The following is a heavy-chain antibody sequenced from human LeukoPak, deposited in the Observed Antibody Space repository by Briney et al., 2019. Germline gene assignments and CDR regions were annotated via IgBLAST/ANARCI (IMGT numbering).Heavy chain of an antibody. D-gene: IGHD1-20*01. CDR3: ARGAYITGTTGFDY. CDR1: GFTFSSYW. Sequence: PGGSLRLSCAASGFTFSSYWMSWVRQAPGKGLEWVSYISSSSSTIYYADSVKGRFTISRDNAKNSLYLQMNSLRAEDTAVYYCARGAYITGTTGFDYWGQGTLVTVSS. CDR2: ISSSSSTI. V-gene: IGHV3-48*04. J-gene: IGHJ4*02.